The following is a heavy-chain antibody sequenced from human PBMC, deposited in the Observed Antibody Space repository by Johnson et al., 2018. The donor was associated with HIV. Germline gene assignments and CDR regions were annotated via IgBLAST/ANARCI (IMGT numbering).Heavy chain of an antibody. Sequence: VQLVESGGGLVQPGGSLRLSCAASGFTFSSYAMSWVRQAPGKGLEWVSAISGSGGSTYYADSVKGRFTISRDNSKNTLDLQMNSLRAEDTAVYYGARDRHPRAVAGQGGAFDIWGQGTMVTVSS. J-gene: IGHJ3*02. CDR2: ISGSGGST. CDR3: ARDRHPRAVAGQGGAFDI. V-gene: IGHV3-23*04. CDR1: GFTFSSYA. D-gene: IGHD6-19*01.